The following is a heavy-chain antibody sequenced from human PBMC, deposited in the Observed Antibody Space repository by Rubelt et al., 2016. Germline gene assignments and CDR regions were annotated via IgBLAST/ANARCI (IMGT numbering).Heavy chain of an antibody. V-gene: IGHV1-18*01. J-gene: IGHJ3*02. Sequence: VQLVQSGAEVKKPGASVKVSCKASGYTFTSYGISWVRQPPGQGLEWMGWLSAYNGNTNYAQKLQGRVNMTTGTSTSTAYMELRSLRSDDTAVYYCARRDGYNWDDAFDIWGQGTMVTVSS. CDR3: ARRDGYNWDDAFDI. CDR1: GYTFTSYG. D-gene: IGHD5-24*01. CDR2: LSAYNGNT.